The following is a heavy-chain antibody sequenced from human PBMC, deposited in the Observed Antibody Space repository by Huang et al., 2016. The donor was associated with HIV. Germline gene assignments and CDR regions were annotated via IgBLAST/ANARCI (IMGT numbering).Heavy chain of an antibody. J-gene: IGHJ4*02. CDR1: EYTLTELS. CDR3: ATGFDVFFDF. CDR2: VDPEIGET. V-gene: IGHV1-24*01. D-gene: IGHD3-9*01. Sequence: QVQLVQSRAEVQKPGASVKVSCKVSEYTLTELSIHWGRQPPGKGLEWKGGVDPEIGETNYAQKVQGRVTMTEDTSTETAFMELSGLRPEYTAVYYCATGFDVFFDFWGQGTLVTVSS.